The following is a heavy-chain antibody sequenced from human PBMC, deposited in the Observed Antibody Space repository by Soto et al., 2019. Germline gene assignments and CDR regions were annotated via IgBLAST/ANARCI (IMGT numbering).Heavy chain of an antibody. CDR3: ARDRAFCSGTNSRRDSIYYYYMDV. V-gene: IGHV3-7*01. CDR1: GFTFSGHW. Sequence: EVHLVESGGGLVQPGGSLRLSCAASGFTFSGHWMSWVRQAPGKGLEWVAHIKQDGSETFYVGSVKGRFTISRDNAKNSLDLQMNSLRAEDTALYYCARDRAFCSGTNSRRDSIYYYYMDVWGNGTTVTVSS. J-gene: IGHJ6*03. D-gene: IGHD2-2*01. CDR2: IKQDGSET.